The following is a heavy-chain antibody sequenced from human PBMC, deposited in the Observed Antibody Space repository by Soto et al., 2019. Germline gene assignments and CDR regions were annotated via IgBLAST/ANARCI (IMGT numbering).Heavy chain of an antibody. D-gene: IGHD5-18*01. CDR1: GDSISSSHYD. CDR2: IYYSGNT. Sequence: SETLSLTCTVSGDSISSSHYDWGWIRQPPGKGLEWIGVIYYSGNTYYSPSLKSRVTMSVDTSNNQFSLKLSSVTAADTAVYYCARLTRGYSYAFDYWGRGALVTVSS. J-gene: IGHJ4*02. V-gene: IGHV4-39*01. CDR3: ARLTRGYSYAFDY.